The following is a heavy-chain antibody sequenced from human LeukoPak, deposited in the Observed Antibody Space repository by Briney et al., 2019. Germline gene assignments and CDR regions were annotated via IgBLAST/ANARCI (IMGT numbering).Heavy chain of an antibody. D-gene: IGHD2/OR15-2a*01. CDR1: GFTFSNHG. CDR2: INGDGSST. Sequence: GGSLRLSCAAFGFTFSNHGMHWARQGPGKGLVWVSGINGDGSSTSHADSVKGRFTIPRDNAKNTLYLQMNSLRDEDTAVYYCVRDRIGSYWGQGTLVTVSS. CDR3: VRDRIGSY. J-gene: IGHJ4*02. V-gene: IGHV3-74*01.